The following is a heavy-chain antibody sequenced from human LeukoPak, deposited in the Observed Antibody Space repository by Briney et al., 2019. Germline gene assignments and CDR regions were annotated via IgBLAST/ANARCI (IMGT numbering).Heavy chain of an antibody. D-gene: IGHD3-16*01. CDR3: ANGGGGF. V-gene: IGHV3-23*01. CDR1: RFTFSSYV. J-gene: IGHJ4*02. CDR2: ITGSGTGT. Sequence: GLSLRLSCAASRFTFSSYVMSWVRQAPGKGLEWVSSITGSGTGTFYADSVRGRFTISTDNSKKTVYLQMNSLRVEDTAVYYCANGGGGFWGQGTLVTVPS.